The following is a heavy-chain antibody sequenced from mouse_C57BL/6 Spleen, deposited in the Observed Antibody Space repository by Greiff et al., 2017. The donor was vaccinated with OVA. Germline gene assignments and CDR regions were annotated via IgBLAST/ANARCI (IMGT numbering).Heavy chain of an antibody. CDR1: GYTFTSYW. CDR2: IDPSDSYT. CDR3: ARSNHWYFDV. D-gene: IGHD2-5*01. Sequence: QVQLQQSGAELVKPGASVKLSCKASGYTFTSYWMQWVKQRPGQGLEWIGEIDPSDSYTNYNQKFKGKATLTVDTSSSTAYMQLSSLTSEDSAVYYCARSNHWYFDVWGTGTTVTVSS. V-gene: IGHV1-50*01. J-gene: IGHJ1*03.